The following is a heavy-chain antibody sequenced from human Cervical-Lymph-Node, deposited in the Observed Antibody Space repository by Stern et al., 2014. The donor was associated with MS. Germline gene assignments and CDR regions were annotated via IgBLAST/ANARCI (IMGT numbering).Heavy chain of an antibody. V-gene: IGHV1-8*01. J-gene: IGHJ3*01. CDR3: ARGGRGAFDV. D-gene: IGHD1-14*01. CDR2: VNPDSGTT. CDR1: GYRFTTYA. Sequence: VQLVQSGAEEKKPGASVKVTCKTSGYRFTTYAFNWVRQAPGQGLEWMGWVNPDSGTTGYAPKFQDRLTLTTTTSSKTTSMELRGLRPDDTAVYFCARGGRGAFDVWGQGTVITVSS.